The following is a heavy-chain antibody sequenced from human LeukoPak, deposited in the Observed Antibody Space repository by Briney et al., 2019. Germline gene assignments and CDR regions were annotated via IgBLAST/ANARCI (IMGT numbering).Heavy chain of an antibody. V-gene: IGHV3-13*01. CDR3: ARDRDPGYNDSSGYRRVNAFDI. CDR2: IGTAGDI. CDR1: GFTFSNYD. Sequence: PGGSLRLSCAASGFTFSNYDMHWVRQATGKGLEWVSGIGTAGDIYYPGSVKGRFTISRDNAKNSLYLQMNSLRAEDTAVYYCARDRDPGYNDSSGYRRVNAFDIWGQGTMVTVSS. J-gene: IGHJ3*02. D-gene: IGHD3-22*01.